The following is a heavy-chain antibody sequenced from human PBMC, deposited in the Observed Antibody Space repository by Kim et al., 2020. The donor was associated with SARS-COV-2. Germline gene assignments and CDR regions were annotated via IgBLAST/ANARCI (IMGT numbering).Heavy chain of an antibody. Sequence: TRYSPKLPGRFTITWDTSASTAYMDLTSLRFEDTAVYYCARERFGGSFDYWGQGTLVTVSS. D-gene: IGHD3-10*01. J-gene: IGHJ4*02. CDR2: T. V-gene: IGHV1-3*01. CDR3: ARERFGGSFDY.